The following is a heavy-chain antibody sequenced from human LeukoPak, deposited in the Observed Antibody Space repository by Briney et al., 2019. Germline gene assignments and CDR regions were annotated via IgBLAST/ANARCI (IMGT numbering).Heavy chain of an antibody. J-gene: IGHJ4*02. D-gene: IGHD5-12*01. V-gene: IGHV4-34*01. CDR2: INHSGST. CDR1: GGSFSGYY. CDR3: ARGYLAWDY. Sequence: SETLSLTCAVYGGSFSGYYWSWIRQPPGKGLEWIGEINHSGSTNYNPSLKSRVTISVDTSKNQFSLKLSSVTAADTAVYYCARGYLAWDYWGQGTLVTVSS.